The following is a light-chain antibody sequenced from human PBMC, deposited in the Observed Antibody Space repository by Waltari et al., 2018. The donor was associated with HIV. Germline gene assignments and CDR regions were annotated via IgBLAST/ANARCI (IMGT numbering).Light chain of an antibody. Sequence: QSVLTQPPSVSGAPGQRVTISCTGSNSNIGSTYDVHWYQLLPGKAPKLLIYANNNRPSGVPDRFSGSKSGASASLASTGLQAEDEADYYCCSYAGSHTFVVFGGGTKLTVL. CDR1: NSNIGSTYD. J-gene: IGLJ2*01. CDR2: ANN. CDR3: CSYAGSHTFVV. V-gene: IGLV1-40*01.